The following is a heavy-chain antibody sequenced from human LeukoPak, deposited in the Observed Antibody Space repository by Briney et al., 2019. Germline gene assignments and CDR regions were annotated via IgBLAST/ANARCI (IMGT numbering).Heavy chain of an antibody. Sequence: GGSLRLSCATSGFTFSNYVMSWVRQAPGEGLEWVSAITGSADDTYYADSVKGRSTISRDNSKNTLYLQMNSLRAEDTAVYYCAKASGASRPYYFDYWGQGTLVTVSS. CDR2: ITGSADDT. J-gene: IGHJ4*02. V-gene: IGHV3-23*01. CDR3: AKASGASRPYYFDY. CDR1: GFTFSNYV. D-gene: IGHD3-10*01.